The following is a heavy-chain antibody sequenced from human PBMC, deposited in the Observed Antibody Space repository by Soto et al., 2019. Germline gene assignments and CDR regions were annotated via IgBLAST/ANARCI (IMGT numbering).Heavy chain of an antibody. CDR1: GGSISSGDYY. J-gene: IGHJ6*02. CDR2: IYYSGST. Sequence: SETLSLTCTVSGGSISSGDYYWSWIRQPPXKGLEWIGYIYYSGSTYYNPSLKSRVTISVDTSKNQFSLKLSSVTAADTAVYYCARDGSSLLAPYYYGMDVWGQGPTVTVSS. CDR3: ARDGSSLLAPYYYGMDV. V-gene: IGHV4-30-4*01. D-gene: IGHD6-6*01.